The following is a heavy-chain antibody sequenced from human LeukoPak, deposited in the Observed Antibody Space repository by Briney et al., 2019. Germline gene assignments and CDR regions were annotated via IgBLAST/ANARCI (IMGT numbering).Heavy chain of an antibody. D-gene: IGHD6-13*01. CDR2: ISWDGGST. CDR1: GFTFDDYT. V-gene: IGHV3-43*01. CDR3: AKKTGGIYAFDI. J-gene: IGHJ3*02. Sequence: GGSLRLSCAASGFTFDDYTMHWVRQAPGKGLEWVSLISWDGGSTYYADSVKGRFTISRDNSNNTLYLQMNSLRAEDTAVYYCAKKTGGIYAFDIWGQGTVVTVSS.